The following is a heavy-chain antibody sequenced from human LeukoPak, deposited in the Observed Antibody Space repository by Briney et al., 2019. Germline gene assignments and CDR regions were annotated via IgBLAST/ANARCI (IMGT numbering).Heavy chain of an antibody. CDR3: ATPIVGATYNWFDP. CDR1: GYTFTGYY. J-gene: IGHJ5*02. CDR2: INPNSGGT. D-gene: IGHD1-26*01. Sequence: ASVKVSCKASGYTFTGYYMHWVRQAPGQGLEWMGWINPNSGGTNYAQKFQGRVTMTRDTSISTAYMELSSLRSEDTAVYYCATPIVGATYNWFDPWGQGTLVTVSS. V-gene: IGHV1-2*02.